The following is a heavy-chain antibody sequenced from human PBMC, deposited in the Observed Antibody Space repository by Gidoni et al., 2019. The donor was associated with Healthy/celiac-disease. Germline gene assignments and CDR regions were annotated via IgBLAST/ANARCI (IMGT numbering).Heavy chain of an antibody. D-gene: IGHD3-22*01. CDR1: GFTFSSSS. CDR2: ISSSSSTI. Sequence: EVQLVESGGGLVQPGGSLRLSCAASGFTFSSSSMNWVRQAPGKGLEWVPYISSSSSTIDYADSVKGRFTISRENAKNSLYLQMNSLRDEDTAVYYCAREGGYYYDSSGYSSENNAFDIWGQGTMVTVSS. J-gene: IGHJ3*02. CDR3: AREGGYYYDSSGYSSENNAFDI. V-gene: IGHV3-48*02.